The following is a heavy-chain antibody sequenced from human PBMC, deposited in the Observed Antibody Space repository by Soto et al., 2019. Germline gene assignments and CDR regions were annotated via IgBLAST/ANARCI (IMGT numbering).Heavy chain of an antibody. CDR2: TRHKADSYTT. J-gene: IGHJ5*02. Sequence: SLRLSCAASGFTFSDHYMDWVCQAPGKGLEWVGRTRHKADSYTTEYAASVRGRFTISRDDSKNSLDLQMNSLKTEDTAVYYCATLSDRFFAACGQGTLAIVSS. V-gene: IGHV3-72*01. D-gene: IGHD3-10*01. CDR3: ATLSDRFFAA. CDR1: GFTFSDHY.